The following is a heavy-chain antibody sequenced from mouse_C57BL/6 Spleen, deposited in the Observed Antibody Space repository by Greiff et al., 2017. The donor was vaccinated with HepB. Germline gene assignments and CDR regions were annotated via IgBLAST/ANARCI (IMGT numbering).Heavy chain of an antibody. J-gene: IGHJ4*01. CDR1: GYTFTSYW. CDR2: IDPSDSYT. CDR3: AGHAMDY. V-gene: IGHV1-50*01. Sequence: VQLQQPGAELVKPGASVKLSCKASGYTFTSYWMQWVKQRPGQGLEWIGEIDPSDSYTNYNQKFKGKATLTVDTSSSTAYMQLSSLTSEDSAVYYCAGHAMDYWGQGTSVTVSS.